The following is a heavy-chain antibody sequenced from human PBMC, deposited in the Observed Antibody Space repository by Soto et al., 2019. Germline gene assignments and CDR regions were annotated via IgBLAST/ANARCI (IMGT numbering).Heavy chain of an antibody. CDR1: GGSISSGGYY. D-gene: IGHD6-13*01. CDR2: IYYSGST. CDR3: ARVFAAAVYFDY. Sequence: KTSETLSLTCTVSGGSISSGGYYWSWVRQHPGKGLEWIGYIYYSGSTYYNPSLKSRVTISVDTSKNQFSLKLSSVTAADTAVYYCARVFAAAVYFDYWGQGTLVTVSS. V-gene: IGHV4-31*03. J-gene: IGHJ4*02.